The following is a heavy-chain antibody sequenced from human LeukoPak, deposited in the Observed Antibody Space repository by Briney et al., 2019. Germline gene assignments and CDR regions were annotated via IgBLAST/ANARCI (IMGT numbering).Heavy chain of an antibody. CDR3: ARHVVVVAPSWFDP. J-gene: IGHJ5*02. Sequence: LETLSLTCTVSGGSISSSSYYWGWIRQPPGKGLEWIGSIYYSGSTYYNPSLKSRVTISVDTSKNQFSLKLSSVTAADTAVYYCARHVVVVAPSWFDPWGQGTLVTVSS. D-gene: IGHD2-15*01. CDR1: GGSISSSSYY. V-gene: IGHV4-39*01. CDR2: IYYSGST.